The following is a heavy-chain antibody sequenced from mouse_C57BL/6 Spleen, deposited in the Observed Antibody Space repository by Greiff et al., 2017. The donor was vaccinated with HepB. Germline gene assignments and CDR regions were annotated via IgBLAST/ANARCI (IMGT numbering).Heavy chain of an antibody. CDR2: ISSGSSTI. CDR1: GFTFSDYG. D-gene: IGHD2-5*01. Sequence: DVKLVESGGGLVKPGGSLKLSCAASGFTFSDYGMHWVRQAPEKGLEWVAYISSGSSTIYYADTVKGRFTISRDNAKNTLFLQMTSLRSEDTAMYYCARDYSNTGWYFDVWGTGTTVTVSS. CDR3: ARDYSNTGWYFDV. V-gene: IGHV5-17*01. J-gene: IGHJ1*03.